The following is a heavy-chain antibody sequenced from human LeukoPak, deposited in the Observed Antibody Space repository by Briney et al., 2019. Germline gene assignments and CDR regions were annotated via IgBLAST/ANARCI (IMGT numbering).Heavy chain of an antibody. V-gene: IGHV3-9*03. CDR2: ISWNSGSI. D-gene: IGHD3-10*01. J-gene: IGHJ4*02. Sequence: GRSLRLSCAASGFTFDDYAMHWVRQAPGKGLEWVSGISWNSGSIGYADSVKGRFTISRDNAKNSLYLQMNSLRAEDMALYYCANGREGFKYYSDYWGQGILVTVSS. CDR1: GFTFDDYA. CDR3: ANGREGFKYYSDY.